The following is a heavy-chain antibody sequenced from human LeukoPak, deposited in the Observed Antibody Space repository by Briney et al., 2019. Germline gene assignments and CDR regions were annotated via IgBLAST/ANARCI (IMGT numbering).Heavy chain of an antibody. V-gene: IGHV1-24*01. Sequence: ASVKVSCKVSGYTLTELSMHWVRQAPGKGLEWMGGFDPEDGETIYAQKFQGRVTMTEDTSTDTAYMELRSLRSDDTAVYYCARERRAYYYDSSGYRSISGYYCYYMDVWGKGTTVTISS. D-gene: IGHD3-22*01. CDR3: ARERRAYYYDSSGYRSISGYYCYYMDV. J-gene: IGHJ6*03. CDR2: FDPEDGET. CDR1: GYTLTELS.